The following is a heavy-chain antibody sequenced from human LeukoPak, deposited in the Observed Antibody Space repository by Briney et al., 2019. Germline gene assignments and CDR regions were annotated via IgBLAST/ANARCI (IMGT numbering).Heavy chain of an antibody. CDR3: ARPYRPGGAIDD. Sequence: PGGSLRLSCAASGFTFSSYAMHWVRQAPGKGLEWVAVISYDGRNKYYADSVKGRFTISRDNSNNTLYLQMNSLRAEDTAVYYCARPYRPGGAIDDWGQGTLVTVSS. J-gene: IGHJ4*02. V-gene: IGHV3-30*04. CDR2: ISYDGRNK. D-gene: IGHD2-8*02. CDR1: GFTFSSYA.